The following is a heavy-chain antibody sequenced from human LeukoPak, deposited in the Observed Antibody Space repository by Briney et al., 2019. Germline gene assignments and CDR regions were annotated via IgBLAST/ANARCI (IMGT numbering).Heavy chain of an antibody. D-gene: IGHD2-15*01. Sequence: GGSLRLSCAASGFTFSSYSMNWVRQAPGKGLERVSSISSSSSYIYYADSVKGRFTISRDNAKNSLYLQMNSLRAEDTAVYYCARAPAKSVGDIVVVVAATLVNYFQHWGQGTLVTVSS. CDR2: ISSSSSYI. CDR3: ARAPAKSVGDIVVVVAATLVNYFQH. J-gene: IGHJ1*01. CDR1: GFTFSSYS. V-gene: IGHV3-21*01.